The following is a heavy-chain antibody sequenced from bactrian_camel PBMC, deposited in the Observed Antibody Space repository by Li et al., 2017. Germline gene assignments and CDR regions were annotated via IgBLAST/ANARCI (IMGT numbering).Heavy chain of an antibody. V-gene: IGHV3S54*01. J-gene: IGHJ4*01. CDR2: IVTGGGNT. CDR3: AADRDCYLGSSYVPTYKH. CDR1: QYTTRSNY. D-gene: IGHD3*01. Sequence: QLVESGGGSVQAGGSLRLSCVASQYTTRSNYVGWFRQAPGKEREGVAAIVTGGGNTYYAGSVDGRFTISQDNAKNTLYLQMDSLKLEDTAMYYCAADRDCYLGSSYVPTYKHWGQGTQVTVS.